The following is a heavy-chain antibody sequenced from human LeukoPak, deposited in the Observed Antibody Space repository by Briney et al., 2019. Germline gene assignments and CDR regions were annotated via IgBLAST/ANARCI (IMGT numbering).Heavy chain of an antibody. CDR2: LCGSGIAT. V-gene: IGHV3-23*01. D-gene: IGHD6-19*01. J-gene: IGHJ4*01. CDR1: GFTFSNSA. CDR3: AKGIYGSRWSYFDY. Sequence: GGSLRLSCTVSGFTFSNSAMSWVREAPGEGLEWVSPLCGSGIATYSADSVRGRFPISRDNSKNTLYLQMNSLRPVDTAVYYCAKGIYGSRWSYFDYWGHGTLVTASS.